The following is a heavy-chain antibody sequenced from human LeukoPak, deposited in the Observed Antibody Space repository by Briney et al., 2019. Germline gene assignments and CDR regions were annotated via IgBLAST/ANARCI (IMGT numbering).Heavy chain of an antibody. D-gene: IGHD1-1*01. J-gene: IGHJ6*03. V-gene: IGHV4-34*01. CDR1: GGSFSGYY. Sequence: SETLSLTCAVYGGSFSGYYWSWIRQPPGKGLEWIGEINHSGSTNYNPSLKSRVTISVDASKSQFSLKLTSVTAADTAVYYCAKKGQAGTGRNYMDVWGKGTTVTVAS. CDR3: AKKGQAGTGRNYMDV. CDR2: INHSGST.